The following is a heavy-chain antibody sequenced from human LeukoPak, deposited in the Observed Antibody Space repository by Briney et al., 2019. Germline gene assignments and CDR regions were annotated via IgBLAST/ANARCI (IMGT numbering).Heavy chain of an antibody. CDR3: ARGMAYSSSSGGWFDP. J-gene: IGHJ5*02. D-gene: IGHD6-6*01. CDR2: IIPIFGTA. Sequence: SVKVSCKASGGTFSSYAISWVRQAPGQGLEWMGGIIPIFGTANYAQKFQGRVTITTDESTSTAYMELSSLRSEDTAVYYCARGMAYSSSSGGWFDPWGQGTLVTVSS. CDR1: GGTFSSYA. V-gene: IGHV1-69*05.